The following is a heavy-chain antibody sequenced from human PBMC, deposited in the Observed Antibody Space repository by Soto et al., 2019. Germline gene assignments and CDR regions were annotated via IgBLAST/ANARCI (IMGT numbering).Heavy chain of an antibody. Sequence: QVQLVESGGGVVQPGRSLRLSCAASGFTFSSYAMHWVRQAPGEGLEWVAVISYDGSNKYYADSVKGRFTISRDNSKNTLYLQMNSLRAEDTAVYYCARARGLTSNFDYWGQGTLVTVSS. V-gene: IGHV3-30-3*01. J-gene: IGHJ4*02. CDR1: GFTFSSYA. CDR3: ARARGLTSNFDY. D-gene: IGHD3-22*01. CDR2: ISYDGSNK.